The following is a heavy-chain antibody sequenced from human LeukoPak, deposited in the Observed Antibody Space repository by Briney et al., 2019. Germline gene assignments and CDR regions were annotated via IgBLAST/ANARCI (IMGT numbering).Heavy chain of an antibody. J-gene: IGHJ4*02. CDR2: IYTSGST. CDR1: GGSISSGSYY. CDR3: ARPSGTTPFKRFDY. D-gene: IGHD1-7*01. V-gene: IGHV4-61*02. Sequence: ASETLSLTCTVSGGSISSGSYYWSWIRQPAGKGLEWIRRIYTSGSTNYDPSLKSRVTISVDTSKNQFSLKLSSVTAADTAVYYCARPSGTTPFKRFDYWGQGALVTVSS.